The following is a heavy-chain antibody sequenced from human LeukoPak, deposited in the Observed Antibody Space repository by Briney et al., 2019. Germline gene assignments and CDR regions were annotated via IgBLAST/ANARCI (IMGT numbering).Heavy chain of an antibody. D-gene: IGHD3-22*01. V-gene: IGHV3-23*01. CDR3: AKPDTASSGFIPYYFDY. Sequence: PGGSLRLSCAASGFTFSSYAMRWVRQAPGKGLEWVSAISGSGGSTYYADSVKGRFTISRDNSKNTLYLQMNSLRAEDTAVYYCAKPDTASSGFIPYYFDYWGQGTLVTVSS. CDR2: ISGSGGST. J-gene: IGHJ4*02. CDR1: GFTFSSYA.